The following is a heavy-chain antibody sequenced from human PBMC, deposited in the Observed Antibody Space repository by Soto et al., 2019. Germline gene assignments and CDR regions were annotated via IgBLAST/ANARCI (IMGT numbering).Heavy chain of an antibody. J-gene: IGHJ4*02. V-gene: IGHV3-33*01. CDR2: IWYDGINK. Sequence: QVQLVESGGGVVQPGRSLRLSCAASGFTFSSYGMHWVRQAPGKGLEWVAVIWYDGINKYYADSVKGRFTISRDNSKNTLYLQMNSLRAEDTAVYFCARDRDGYRYGSTIDYWGQGTLVTVSS. D-gene: IGHD5-18*01. CDR1: GFTFSSYG. CDR3: ARDRDGYRYGSTIDY.